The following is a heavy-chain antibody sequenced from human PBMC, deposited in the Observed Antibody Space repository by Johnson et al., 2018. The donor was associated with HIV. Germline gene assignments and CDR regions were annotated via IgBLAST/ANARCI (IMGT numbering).Heavy chain of an antibody. CDR3: ARTLGYDSSGYHDAFDI. Sequence: QVQLVESGGGVVQPGGSLRLSCAASGFTFSSNAMHWVRQAPGKGLEWVAFIVYDGSKKYYADSVKGRFTISRDNSKNTLYLQMNSLRAEDTAVYYCARTLGYDSSGYHDAFDIWGQGTLVTVSS. J-gene: IGHJ3*02. V-gene: IGHV3-30*02. CDR2: IVYDGSKK. D-gene: IGHD3-22*01. CDR1: GFTFSSNA.